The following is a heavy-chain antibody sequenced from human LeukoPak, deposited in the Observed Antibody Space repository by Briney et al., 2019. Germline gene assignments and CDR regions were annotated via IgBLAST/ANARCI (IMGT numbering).Heavy chain of an antibody. V-gene: IGHV3-23*01. Sequence: QPGGSLRLSCGTSGFTFSSYAMSWVRQAPGKGLEWVSLITAIAGDTYYADSVKGRFTISRDNSRNTLYLQMDSLRAEDSARYYCVSKGLQLFGELLDWGQGTLVTVSS. CDR3: VSKGLQLFGELLD. D-gene: IGHD3-10*01. J-gene: IGHJ4*02. CDR1: GFTFSSYA. CDR2: ITAIAGDT.